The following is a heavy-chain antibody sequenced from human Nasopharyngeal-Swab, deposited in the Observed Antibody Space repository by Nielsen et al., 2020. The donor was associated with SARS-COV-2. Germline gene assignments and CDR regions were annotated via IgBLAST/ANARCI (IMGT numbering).Heavy chain of an antibody. CDR1: GFRDYS. Sequence: GESLKISCVDSGFRDYSMNWVRQAPGKGLEWVSSISSSSSDIYYADSVKGRFTISRDSSKNTLYLQMNSLRAEDTVVYYCALLEGWVAIFGVAHYTDDAFDIWGQGTMVTVSS. J-gene: IGHJ3*02. CDR3: ALLEGWVAIFGVAHYTDDAFDI. V-gene: IGHV3-21*01. D-gene: IGHD3-3*01. CDR2: ISSSSSDI.